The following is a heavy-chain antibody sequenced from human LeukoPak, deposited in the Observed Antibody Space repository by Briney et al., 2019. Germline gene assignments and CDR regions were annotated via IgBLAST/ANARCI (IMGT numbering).Heavy chain of an antibody. CDR2: IYTSGST. V-gene: IGHV4-4*07. CDR1: GGSISSYY. J-gene: IGHJ4*02. CDR3: ARVGADYDFWSGYYLPYYFDY. Sequence: RPSETLSLTCTVSGGSISSYYWSWIRQPAGKGLEWIGRIYTSGSTNYNPSLKSRVTMSVDTSKNQFSLKLSSVTAADTAVYYCARVGADYDFWSGYYLPYYFDYWGQGTLVTVSS. D-gene: IGHD3-3*01.